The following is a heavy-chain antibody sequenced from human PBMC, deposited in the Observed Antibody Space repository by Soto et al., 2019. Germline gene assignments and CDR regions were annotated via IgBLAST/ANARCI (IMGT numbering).Heavy chain of an antibody. Sequence: SEMLSLTCAVCGGSFSGYYWSWIRQPPGKGLEWIGEINHSGSTNYNPSLKSRVTISVDTSKNQFSLKLSSVTAADTAVYYCAREEDSSGYWDYWGQGTLVTVSS. CDR3: AREEDSSGYWDY. CDR2: INHSGST. V-gene: IGHV4-34*01. D-gene: IGHD3-22*01. CDR1: GGSFSGYY. J-gene: IGHJ4*02.